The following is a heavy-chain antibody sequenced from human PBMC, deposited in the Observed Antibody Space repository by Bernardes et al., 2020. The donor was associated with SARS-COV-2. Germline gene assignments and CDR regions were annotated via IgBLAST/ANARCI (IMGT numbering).Heavy chain of an antibody. CDR2: INPNSGGT. V-gene: IGHV1-2*02. D-gene: IGHD6-13*01. J-gene: IGHJ6*02. CDR3: ARVGLGSSWYYYGMDV. Sequence: ASEKVSCKASGYTFTGNYMHWVRQAPGQGLEWMGWINPNSGGTNYAQKFQGRVTMTRDTSISTAYMELSRLRSDDTAVYYCARVGLGSSWYYYGMDVWGQGTTVTVSS. CDR1: GYTFTGNY.